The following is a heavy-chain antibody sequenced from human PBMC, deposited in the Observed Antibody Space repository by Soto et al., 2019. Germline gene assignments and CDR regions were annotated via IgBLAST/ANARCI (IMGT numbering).Heavy chain of an antibody. CDR2: IKSKTDGGTT. CDR1: GFTFSNAW. J-gene: IGHJ4*02. D-gene: IGHD3-22*01. CDR3: TTLWYYYDSSGLYRY. Sequence: GGSLRLSCAASGFTFSNAWMSWVRQAPGKGLEWVGRIKSKTDGGTTDYAAPVKGRFTISRDDSKNTLYLQMNSLKTADTAVYYCTTLWYYYDSSGLYRYWGQGTLVTVS. V-gene: IGHV3-15*01.